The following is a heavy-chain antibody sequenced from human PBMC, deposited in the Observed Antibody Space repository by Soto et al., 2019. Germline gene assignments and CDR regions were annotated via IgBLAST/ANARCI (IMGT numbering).Heavy chain of an antibody. CDR3: ARDHNHDFWSGYYFDY. CDR2: TYYRSKWYN. D-gene: IGHD3-3*01. V-gene: IGHV6-1*01. CDR1: GDSVSSNSAA. J-gene: IGHJ4*02. Sequence: SQTLSLTCAISGDSVSSNSAAWNWIRQSPSRGLEWLGRTYYRSKWYNDYAVSVKSRITINPDTSKNQFSLQLNSVTPEDTAVYYCARDHNHDFWSGYYFDYWGQGTLVTVSS.